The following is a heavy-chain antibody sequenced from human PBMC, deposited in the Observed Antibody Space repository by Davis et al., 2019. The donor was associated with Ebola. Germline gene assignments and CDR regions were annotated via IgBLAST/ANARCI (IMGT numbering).Heavy chain of an antibody. CDR2: INAGNGNT. CDR3: ARTGRPIVVVAATPFDY. V-gene: IGHV1-3*01. Sequence: ASVKVSCKASGYTFTSYAMHWVRQAPGQRHEWMGWINAGNGNTKYSQKFQGRVTITRDTTASTAYMELSSLRSEDTAVYYCARTGRPIVVVAATPFDYWGQGTLVTVSS. CDR1: GYTFTSYA. D-gene: IGHD2-15*01. J-gene: IGHJ4*02.